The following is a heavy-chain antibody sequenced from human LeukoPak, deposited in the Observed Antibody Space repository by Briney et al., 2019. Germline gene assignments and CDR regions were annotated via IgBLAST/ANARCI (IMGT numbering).Heavy chain of an antibody. V-gene: IGHV3-21*01. CDR1: GFTFSSYS. Sequence: GESLKISCAASGFTFSSYSMNWVRQAPGKGLEWVSSISSSSSHIYYADSVEGRFTISRDNAKNSLYLQMNSLRAEDTAVYYCARGGFHYDSSGYYCFDYWGQGTLVTVSS. J-gene: IGHJ4*02. CDR2: ISSSSSHI. CDR3: ARGGFHYDSSGYYCFDY. D-gene: IGHD3-22*01.